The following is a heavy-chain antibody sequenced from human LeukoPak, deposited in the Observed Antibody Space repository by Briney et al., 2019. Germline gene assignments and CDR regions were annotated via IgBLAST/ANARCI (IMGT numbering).Heavy chain of an antibody. CDR3: ARTAARRFDY. V-gene: IGHV1-46*01. CDR2: INPTGGST. Sequence: ASVTVSCKASGYTFTSYDINWVRQATGQGLEWMGIINPTGGSTTYAQKFQGRVTMTRDTSTSTVYMELSSLRSDDTAVYFCARTAARRFDYWGQGTLVTVSS. D-gene: IGHD6-6*01. J-gene: IGHJ4*02. CDR1: GYTFTSYD.